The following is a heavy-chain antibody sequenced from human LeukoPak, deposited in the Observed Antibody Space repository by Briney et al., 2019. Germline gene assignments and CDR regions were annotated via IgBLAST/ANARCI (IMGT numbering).Heavy chain of an antibody. CDR2: ISSSGSTI. Sequence: GGSLRLSCAASGFTFSSYEMNWVRQAPGKGLEWVSYISSSGSTIYYADSVKGRFTISRDNAKNSLYLQMNSLRAEDTAVYYCARDSYSSGWYPEYFQHWGQGTLVTVSS. CDR3: ARDSYSSGWYPEYFQH. D-gene: IGHD6-19*01. CDR1: GFTFSSYE. J-gene: IGHJ1*01. V-gene: IGHV3-48*03.